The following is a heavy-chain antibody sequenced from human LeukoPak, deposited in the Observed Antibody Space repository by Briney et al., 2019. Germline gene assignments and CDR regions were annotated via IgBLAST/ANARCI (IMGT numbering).Heavy chain of an antibody. J-gene: IGHJ1*01. D-gene: IGHD3-16*01. Sequence: GGSLRLSCAASGFTVSSNYMSWVRQAPGRGLEWVSILYSGGSIYYADSVKGRFTISRDNSKNTLYLQVNNLRAEDTAVYYCATFEGGYFQHWGQGTLVTVSS. CDR2: LYSGGSI. CDR1: GFTVSSNY. V-gene: IGHV3-53*01. CDR3: ATFEGGYFQH.